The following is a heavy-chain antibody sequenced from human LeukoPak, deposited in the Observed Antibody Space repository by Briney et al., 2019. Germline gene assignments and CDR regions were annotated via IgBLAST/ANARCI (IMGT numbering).Heavy chain of an antibody. Sequence: MPSGTLSLTCTVSGGSISSYYWSWIRQPLGKGLEWIGYIYYSGSTNYNPSLKSRVTISVDTSKNQFSLKLSSVTAADTAVYYCARANYDYVWGSYRVSYFDYWGQGTLVTVSS. CDR1: GGSISSYY. CDR2: IYYSGST. J-gene: IGHJ4*02. V-gene: IGHV4-59*01. CDR3: ARANYDYVWGSYRVSYFDY. D-gene: IGHD3-16*02.